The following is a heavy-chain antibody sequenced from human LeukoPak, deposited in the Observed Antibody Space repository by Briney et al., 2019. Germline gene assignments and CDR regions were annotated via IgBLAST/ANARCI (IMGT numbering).Heavy chain of an antibody. CDR2: IRYDGSNK. D-gene: IGHD1-26*01. CDR1: GFTFSSYG. Sequence: PGGSLRLSCAASGFTFSSYGMHWVRQAPGKGLEWVAFIRYDGSNKYYADSVKGRFTISRDNSNNTLYLQTNSLRAEDTAVYYCARNSGSYSNAFDIWGQGTMVTVSS. J-gene: IGHJ3*02. CDR3: ARNSGSYSNAFDI. V-gene: IGHV3-30*02.